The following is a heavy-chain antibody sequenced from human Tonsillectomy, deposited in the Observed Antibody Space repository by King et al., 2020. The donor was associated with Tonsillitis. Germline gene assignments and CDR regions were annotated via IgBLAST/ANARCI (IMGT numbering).Heavy chain of an antibody. V-gene: IGHV1-2*04. Sequence: QVQLVESGAEVKKSGASVKVSCKASGYGFSDYYINWVRQAPGQGLEYMGWINPESGDTSYAQKFQGWVSMTRDTSITTTYMELRSLKFDDTAVYYCVRGWPGQRQVVLVYWGQGTLVTVSS. CDR1: GYGFSDYY. CDR2: INPESGDT. D-gene: IGHD3-22*01. J-gene: IGHJ4*02. CDR3: VRGWPGQRQVVLVY.